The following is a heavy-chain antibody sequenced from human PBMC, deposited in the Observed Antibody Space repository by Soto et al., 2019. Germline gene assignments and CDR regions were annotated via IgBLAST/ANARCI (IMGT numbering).Heavy chain of an antibody. V-gene: IGHV3-30-3*01. D-gene: IGHD1-26*01. CDR1: GFTFSSYA. J-gene: IGHJ4*02. CDR3: ARVAGWEFDY. CDR2: ISYDGSNK. Sequence: QVQLVESGGGVVQPGRSLRLSCAASGFTFSSYAMHWVRQAPGKGLEWVAVISYDGSNKYYADSVKGRFTISRDNSKNTLYLQMNSLRAEDKAVYYCARVAGWEFDYWGQGTLVTVSS.